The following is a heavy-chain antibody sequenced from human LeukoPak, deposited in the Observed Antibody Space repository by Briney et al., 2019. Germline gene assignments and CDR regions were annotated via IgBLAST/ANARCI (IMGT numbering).Heavy chain of an antibody. V-gene: IGHV4-39*01. CDR3: ARSPRDIVVGGALGDYVLHYFDY. CDR1: GGSISSCSYY. J-gene: IGHJ4*02. D-gene: IGHD2-15*01. CDR2: IYYSGST. Sequence: SETLSLTCTVSGGSISSCSYYWGWIRQPPGKGLEWVGSIYYSGSTYYNPSLKSRVTISVDTSKNQFSLKLSSVTAADTAGYYCARSPRDIVVGGALGDYVLHYFDYWGEGILVTVSS.